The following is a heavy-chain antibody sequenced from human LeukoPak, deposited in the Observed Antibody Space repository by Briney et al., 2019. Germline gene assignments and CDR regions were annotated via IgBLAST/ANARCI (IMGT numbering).Heavy chain of an antibody. D-gene: IGHD6-6*01. Sequence: AETLSLTCTVSGGSISSYYWSWIRQPAGKGLEWIWRIYTSGSTNYNPALKNRGTMSVDTSKNQLSLKLSSVTAADRAVYYCARLTGIAARPDEGWFDPWGQGTLVTVSS. CDR1: GGSISSYY. V-gene: IGHV4-4*07. J-gene: IGHJ5*02. CDR2: IYTSGST. CDR3: ARLTGIAARPDEGWFDP.